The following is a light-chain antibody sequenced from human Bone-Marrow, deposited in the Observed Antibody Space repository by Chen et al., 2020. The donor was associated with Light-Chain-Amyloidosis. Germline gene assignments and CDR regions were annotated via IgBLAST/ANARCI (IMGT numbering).Light chain of an antibody. CDR1: STDVGGYNY. CDR2: DVS. Sequence: QSALTQPASVSGSPGQTITISCTGTSTDVGGYNYVSWYQQHPGKAPKLMIYDVSTRPSGVSSRFSGSKSGNTASLTISGLQAEDEADYYCSSYTASSFYVFGTATMVTVL. V-gene: IGLV2-14*03. CDR3: SSYTASSFYV. J-gene: IGLJ1*01.